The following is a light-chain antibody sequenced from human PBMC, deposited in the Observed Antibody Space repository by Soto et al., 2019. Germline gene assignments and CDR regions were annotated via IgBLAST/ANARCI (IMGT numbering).Light chain of an antibody. J-gene: IGKJ1*01. CDR2: GAS. V-gene: IGKV3-15*01. CDR3: HQYDNWPRT. Sequence: EIVMTQSPATLSVSPGERATLSCRASQSISSNLAWYQQKPGQAPSVLIYGASTRATGITARFSGSGSGTEFTLTISSLQSEDFAVYYCHQYDNWPRTFGQGTKVEIK. CDR1: QSISSN.